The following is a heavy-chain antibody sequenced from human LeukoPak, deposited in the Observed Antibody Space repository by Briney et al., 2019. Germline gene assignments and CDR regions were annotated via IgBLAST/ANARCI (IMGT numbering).Heavy chain of an antibody. J-gene: IGHJ5*02. CDR2: IYTSEST. Sequence: SETLSLTCSVSGGSISSSNYYWSWIRQPAGKGLEWIGRIYTSESTNYNPSLKSRVTISVDTSRNQFSLKLSSVTAADTAVYYCAREEVRGLPSDYWFDPWGQGTLVTVSS. D-gene: IGHD3-10*01. CDR3: AREEVRGLPSDYWFDP. CDR1: GGSISSSNYY. V-gene: IGHV4-61*02.